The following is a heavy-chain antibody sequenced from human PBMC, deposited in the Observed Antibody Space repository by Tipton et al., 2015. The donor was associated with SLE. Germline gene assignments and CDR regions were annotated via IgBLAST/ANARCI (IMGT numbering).Heavy chain of an antibody. J-gene: IGHJ2*01. CDR1: GYTFTSYY. D-gene: IGHD3-3*01. CDR2: INPSGGST. V-gene: IGHV1-46*01. CDR3: ARAITVFEGWYFDL. Sequence: QSGPEVKKPGASVKVSCKASGYTFTSYYMHWVRHAPGQGLEWMGIINPSGGSTSYAQKFQGRVTMTRDTSTSTVYMELSSLRSEDTAVYFWARAITVFEGWYFDLWGRGTLVTVSS.